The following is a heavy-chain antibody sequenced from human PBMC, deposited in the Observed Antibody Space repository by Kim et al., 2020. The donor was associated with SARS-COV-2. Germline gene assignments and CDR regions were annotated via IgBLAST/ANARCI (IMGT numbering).Heavy chain of an antibody. D-gene: IGHD2-2*01. CDR2: IYYSGST. Sequence: SETLSLTCTVSGGSISSSSYYWGWIRQPPGKGLEWIGSIYYSGSTYYNPSLKSRVTISVDTSKNQFSLKLRSVTAADTAVYYCASEKRYCSSTSCYSGWFAPGGQGTLVTVSS. J-gene: IGHJ5*02. CDR3: ASEKRYCSSTSCYSGWFAP. V-gene: IGHV4-39*01. CDR1: GGSISSSSYY.